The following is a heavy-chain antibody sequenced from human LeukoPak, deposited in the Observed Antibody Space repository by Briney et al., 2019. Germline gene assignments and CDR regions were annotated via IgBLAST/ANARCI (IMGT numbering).Heavy chain of an antibody. J-gene: IGHJ4*02. Sequence: EASVKVSCKASGGTFSSYAISWVRQAPGQGLEWMGGIIPIFGTANYAQKFQGRVTITADESTSTAYMELSSLRSEDTAVYYCARDALYSSSTDFDYWGQGTLVTVSS. CDR2: IIPIFGTA. D-gene: IGHD6-13*01. CDR3: ARDALYSSSTDFDY. V-gene: IGHV1-69*13. CDR1: GGTFSSYA.